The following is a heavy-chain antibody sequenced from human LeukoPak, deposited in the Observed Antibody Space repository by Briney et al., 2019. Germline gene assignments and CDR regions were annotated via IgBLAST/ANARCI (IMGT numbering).Heavy chain of an antibody. D-gene: IGHD6-19*01. CDR1: GYTFTGYY. V-gene: IGHV1-2*02. Sequence: ASVKVSCKASGYTFTGYYMHWVRQAPGQGLEWMGWINPNSGGTNYAQKFQGRVTMTRDTSISTAYMELSRLRSDDTAVYYCARDLWSSGWYPYYYYGMDVWAKGPRSPSP. CDR2: INPNSGGT. J-gene: IGHJ6*02. CDR3: ARDLWSSGWYPYYYYGMDV.